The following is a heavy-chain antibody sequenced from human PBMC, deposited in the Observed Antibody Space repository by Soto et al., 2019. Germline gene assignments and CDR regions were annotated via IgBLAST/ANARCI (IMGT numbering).Heavy chain of an antibody. D-gene: IGHD6-6*01. CDR2: IFYSGST. CDR1: GGSINSYY. CDR3: ATQPGSSSPNS. Sequence: SETLSLTCTVSGGSINSYYWSWIRQPPGKGLEWIGYIFYSGSTNYNPSLKSRVTISVDTSKNQFSLKLSSVTAADTAIYYCATQPGSSSPNSWGQGTLVTVSS. J-gene: IGHJ4*02. V-gene: IGHV4-59*01.